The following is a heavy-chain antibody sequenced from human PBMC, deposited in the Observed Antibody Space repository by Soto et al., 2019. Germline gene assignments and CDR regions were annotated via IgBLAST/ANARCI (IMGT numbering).Heavy chain of an antibody. CDR1: GGSISSGGYY. CDR2: IYYSGST. Sequence: SETLSLTCTVSGGSISSGGYYWSWIRQHPGKGLEWIGYIYYSGSTYYNPSLKSRVTISVDTSKNQFSLKLSSVTAADTAVYYCARGDYDFWSGYPSVSAPDYWGQGTLVTVSS. J-gene: IGHJ4*02. V-gene: IGHV4-31*03. D-gene: IGHD3-3*01. CDR3: ARGDYDFWSGYPSVSAPDY.